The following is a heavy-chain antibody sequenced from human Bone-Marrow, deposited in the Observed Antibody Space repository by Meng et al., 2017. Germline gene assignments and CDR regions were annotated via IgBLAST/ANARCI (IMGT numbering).Heavy chain of an antibody. Sequence: GSLRLSCAASRFIFSSYAMSWVRQPPGNGLEWIGEINHSGSTNYNPSLKSRVTISVDTSKNQFSLKLSSVTAADTAVYYCAILPVRCGGDCRSDYWGQGTLVTVSS. CDR2: INHSGST. D-gene: IGHD2-21*02. CDR3: AILPVRCGGDCRSDY. CDR1: RFIFSSYA. V-gene: IGHV4-34*08. J-gene: IGHJ4*02.